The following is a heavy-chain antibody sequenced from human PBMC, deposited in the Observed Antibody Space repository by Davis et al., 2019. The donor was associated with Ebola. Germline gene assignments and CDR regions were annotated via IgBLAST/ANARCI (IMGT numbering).Heavy chain of an antibody. CDR1: GFTFSSYA. D-gene: IGHD5-24*01. CDR2: ISSNGGST. J-gene: IGHJ6*02. V-gene: IGHV3-64*01. CDR3: ARDMAPYYYYYYGMDV. Sequence: PGGSLRLSCAASGFTFSSYAMHWVRQAPGKGLEYVSAISSNGGSTYYANSVKGRFTISRDNSKNTLYLQMGSLRAEDMAVYYCARDMAPYYYYYYGMDVWGQGTTVTVSS.